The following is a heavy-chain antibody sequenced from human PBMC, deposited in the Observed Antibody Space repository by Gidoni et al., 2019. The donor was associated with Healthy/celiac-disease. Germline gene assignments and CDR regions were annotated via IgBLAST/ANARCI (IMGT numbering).Heavy chain of an antibody. CDR3: AKDLGRTTVTTSWDAFDI. V-gene: IGHV3-30*18. J-gene: IGHJ3*02. CDR2: ISYDGSNK. D-gene: IGHD4-17*01. CDR1: GFTFSRYG. Sequence: QVQLVESGGGVVQPGRSLRLSCAASGFTFSRYGRHWVRQAPGKGLEWVAVISYDGSNKYYADSVKGRFTISRDNSKNTLYLQMNSLRAEDTAVYYCAKDLGRTTVTTSWDAFDIWGQGTMVTVSS.